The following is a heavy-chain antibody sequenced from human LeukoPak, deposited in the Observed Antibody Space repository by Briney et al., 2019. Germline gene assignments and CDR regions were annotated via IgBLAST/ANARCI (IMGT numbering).Heavy chain of an antibody. D-gene: IGHD4-17*01. Sequence: GGSLRLSWAAPGSTLNGYGMSWSGQAPGKGLEWVANIKQDGSEKYYVDSVKGRFTISRDNAETSLHLQMNSLRAEDTAVYYCARGGNHGDYWYFDLWGRGTLVTVSS. V-gene: IGHV3-7*04. CDR2: IKQDGSEK. CDR1: GSTLNGYG. CDR3: ARGGNHGDYWYFDL. J-gene: IGHJ2*01.